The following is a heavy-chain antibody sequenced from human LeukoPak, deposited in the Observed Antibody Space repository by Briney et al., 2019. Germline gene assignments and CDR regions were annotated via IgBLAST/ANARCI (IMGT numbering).Heavy chain of an antibody. V-gene: IGHV3-30*18. CDR1: GFTFSSYG. J-gene: IGHJ4*02. Sequence: GGSLRLSFAASGFTFSSYGMHWVRQAPGKGLEWVAVISYDGSNKYYADSVKGRFTISRDNSKNTLYLQMNSLRAEDTAVYYCAKSYSGGSFYGNYNDYWGQGTLVTVSS. CDR2: ISYDGSNK. D-gene: IGHD2-15*01. CDR3: AKSYSGGSFYGNYNDY.